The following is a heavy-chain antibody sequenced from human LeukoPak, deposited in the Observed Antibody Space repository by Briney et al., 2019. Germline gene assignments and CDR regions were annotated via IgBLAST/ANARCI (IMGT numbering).Heavy chain of an antibody. D-gene: IGHD6-19*01. J-gene: IGHJ4*02. Sequence: GGSLRLSCAASGFTFSSYWMSWVRQAPGKGLEWVSVIYSGGGTYYADSVKGRFTIPRDNSKNTLYLQMNSLRAEDTAVYYCAKVAVAGYFDYWGQGTLVTVSS. CDR1: GFTFSSYW. CDR2: IYSGGGT. V-gene: IGHV3-53*01. CDR3: AKVAVAGYFDY.